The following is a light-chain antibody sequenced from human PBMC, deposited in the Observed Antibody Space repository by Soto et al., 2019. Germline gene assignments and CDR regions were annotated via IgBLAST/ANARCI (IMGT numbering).Light chain of an antibody. CDR2: GAS. J-gene: IGKJ4*01. V-gene: IGKV3-20*01. Sequence: EILLTQSPGTLSLSPGERATLSCRASQSVSSSYLAWYQQKPGQAPRLLIYGASSRATGIPDRFSGSGSGTDFTLTISRLEPEDFAVYYCQQYGSSLPLTFGGGTKV. CDR3: QQYGSSLPLT. CDR1: QSVSSSY.